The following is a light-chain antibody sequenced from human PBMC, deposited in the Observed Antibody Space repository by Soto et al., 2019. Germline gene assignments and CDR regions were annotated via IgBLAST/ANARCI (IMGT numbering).Light chain of an antibody. CDR2: AAS. CDR3: QQSHNTWT. CDR1: QSIRRY. Sequence: DIQMTQSPSSLSASVGDRVTITCRASQSIRRYLNWYQQKPGKAPKPLIYAASSLQSGLPSRFSGSGSGTDFTLTISSLQPEDFATYYCQQSHNTWTFGQGTKVDSK. J-gene: IGKJ1*01. V-gene: IGKV1-39*01.